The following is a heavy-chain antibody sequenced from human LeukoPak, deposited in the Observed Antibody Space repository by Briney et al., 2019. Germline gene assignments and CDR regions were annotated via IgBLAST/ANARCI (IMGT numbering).Heavy chain of an antibody. V-gene: IGHV3-23*01. CDR2: ITTGRTT. J-gene: IGHJ6*04. CDR3: AELGITMIGGV. D-gene: IGHD3-10*02. Sequence: GGTLSLSCAASRFTFSDYVMSWVRQAPGKGLEWVSTITTGRTTYYADSVKGRFTISRDNSKNTLYLQMNSLRAEDTAVYYCAELGITMIGGVWGKGTTVTISS. CDR1: RFTFSDYV.